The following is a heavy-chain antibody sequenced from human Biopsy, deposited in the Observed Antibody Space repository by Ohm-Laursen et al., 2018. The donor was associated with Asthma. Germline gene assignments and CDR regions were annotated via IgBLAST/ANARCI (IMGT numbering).Heavy chain of an antibody. CDR1: GFSFSNFA. D-gene: IGHD6-13*01. J-gene: IGHJ4*02. CDR3: ARGPAWQQLDN. Sequence: SLRLSCAASGFSFSNFAIHWVRQAPGKGLEWVGVISKDASTQDYADSVKGRFTMARDNSKNTLDLQMNSLREEDTAVYYCARGPAWQQLDNWGQGTLVTVSS. V-gene: IGHV3-30*01. CDR2: ISKDASTQ.